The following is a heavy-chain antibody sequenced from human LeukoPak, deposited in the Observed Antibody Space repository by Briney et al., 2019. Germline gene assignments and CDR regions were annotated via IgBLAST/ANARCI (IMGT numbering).Heavy chain of an antibody. CDR2: INHSGST. CDR3: ARYSSGWFLNYFDY. D-gene: IGHD6-19*01. V-gene: IGHV4-30-2*01. J-gene: IGHJ4*02. Sequence: SQTLSLTCTVSGGSSSSGGYYWSWIRQPPGKVLEWIGEINHSGSTNYNPSLKSRVTISVDTSKNQFSLKLSSVTAADTAVYYGARYSSGWFLNYFDYWGQGTLVTVSS. CDR1: GGSSSSGGYY.